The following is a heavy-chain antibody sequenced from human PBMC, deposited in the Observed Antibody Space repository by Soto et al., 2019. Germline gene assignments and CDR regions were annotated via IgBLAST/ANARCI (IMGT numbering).Heavy chain of an antibody. Sequence: XGTLSLTCTVSGGSVSSASHYWTWIRQPPGKGLEWIGYIYYSGSTNYNPSLKSRVTISVDTSKNQFSLKLSSVTPADTAVYYCARDRQGPTAMVHYFDYWGQGSLVTVSS. D-gene: IGHD5-18*01. V-gene: IGHV4-61*01. CDR1: GGSVSSASHY. CDR3: ARDRQGPTAMVHYFDY. CDR2: IYYSGST. J-gene: IGHJ4*02.